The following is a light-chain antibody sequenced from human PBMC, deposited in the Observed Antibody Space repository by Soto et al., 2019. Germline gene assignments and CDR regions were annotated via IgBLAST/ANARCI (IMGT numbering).Light chain of an antibody. V-gene: IGLV1-51*01. CDR1: SSNIGSHY. CDR3: GTWDSSLSAVI. Sequence: QSVLTQPPSVSAAPGQKVPISCSGSSSNIGSHYVSWYQQLPGTAPKLLIYDNSERPSGLPNRFSGSTSATSATLGITGLQTGDEADYYCGTWDSSLSAVIFGGGTQLTVL. CDR2: DNS. J-gene: IGLJ2*01.